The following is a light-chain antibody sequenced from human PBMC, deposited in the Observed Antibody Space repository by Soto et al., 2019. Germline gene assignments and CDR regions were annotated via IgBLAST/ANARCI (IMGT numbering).Light chain of an antibody. CDR3: QQYNTYPLT. Sequence: DIQMTQSPSTLSASVGDSVTITCRASQSISPWLAWYQQKPGKAPTLLIYKASSLEGGVPSRFSGSGSGTEFNITISRLQPDDFATYYCQQYNTYPLTFGGGTTVEIK. V-gene: IGKV1-5*03. CDR1: QSISPW. CDR2: KAS. J-gene: IGKJ4*01.